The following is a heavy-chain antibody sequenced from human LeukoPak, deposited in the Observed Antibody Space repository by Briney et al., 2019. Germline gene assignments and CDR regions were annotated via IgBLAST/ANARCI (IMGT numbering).Heavy chain of an antibody. D-gene: IGHD3-10*01. J-gene: IGHJ3*02. CDR3: ASYPWLGSGSYNDAFDI. CDR2: IYYSGST. Sequence: SQTLSLTCTVSGGSISSGGYYWSWIRQHPGKGLEWIGYIYYSGSTYYNPSLKSRVTISVDRSKNQFSLKLSSVTAADTAVYYCASYPWLGSGSYNDAFDIWGQGTMVTVSS. CDR1: GGSISSGGYY. V-gene: IGHV4-31*03.